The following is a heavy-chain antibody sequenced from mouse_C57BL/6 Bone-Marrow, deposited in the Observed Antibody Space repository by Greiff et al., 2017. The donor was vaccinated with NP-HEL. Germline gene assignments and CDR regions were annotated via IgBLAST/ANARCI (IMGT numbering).Heavy chain of an antibody. J-gene: IGHJ1*03. CDR1: GFTFSDYY. CDR3: AREAHYYYGSSWYFDV. V-gene: IGHV5-16*01. CDR2: INYDGSST. Sequence: EVHLVESEGGLVQPGSSMKLSCTASGFTFSDYYMAWVRQVPEKGLEWVANINYDGSSTYYLDSLKSRFIISRDNAKNILYLQMSSLKSEDTATYYCAREAHYYYGSSWYFDVWGTGTTVTVSS. D-gene: IGHD1-1*01.